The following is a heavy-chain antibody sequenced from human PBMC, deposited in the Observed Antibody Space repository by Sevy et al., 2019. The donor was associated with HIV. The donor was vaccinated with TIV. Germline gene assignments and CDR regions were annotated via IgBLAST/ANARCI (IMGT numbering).Heavy chain of an antibody. CDR3: AREGCTKPHDY. CDR1: GFTFSKHS. D-gene: IGHD2-8*01. CDR2: LSFGCGEL. J-gene: IGHJ4*02. Sequence: GGSLRLSCAASGFTFSKHSMSWVRQPPGKGLEWVSTLSFGCGELNYADSVKGRFTISRDNSKSSVYLQMNNLRPEDTAVYYCAREGCTKPHDYWGQGTLVTVSS. V-gene: IGHV3-23*01.